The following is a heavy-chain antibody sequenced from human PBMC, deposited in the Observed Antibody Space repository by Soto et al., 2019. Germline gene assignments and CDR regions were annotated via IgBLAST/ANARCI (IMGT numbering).Heavy chain of an antibody. CDR1: GYTFTSYG. D-gene: IGHD3-3*01. CDR3: ARDRAYDFWSGYSHYFDY. Sequence: QVQLVQSGAEVKKPGASVKVSCKASGYTFTSYGISWVRQAPGQGLEWMGWISAYNGNTNYAQKLQGRVNMTTDTSTSKAYMELRSLRSDDTAVYYCARDRAYDFWSGYSHYFDYWGQGTLVTVSS. CDR2: ISAYNGNT. J-gene: IGHJ4*02. V-gene: IGHV1-18*01.